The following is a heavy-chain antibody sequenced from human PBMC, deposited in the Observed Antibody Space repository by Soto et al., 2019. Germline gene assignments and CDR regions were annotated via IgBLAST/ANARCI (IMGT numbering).Heavy chain of an antibody. V-gene: IGHV1-69*02. D-gene: IGHD1-26*01. Sequence: QVQLVQSGAEVKKPGSSVKVSCKASGGTFSSYTISWVRQAPGQGLEWMGRIIPILGIANYAQKFQGRVTITADKSTSTAYMELSSLRSEDTAVYYCARVMGGSFKHFELWGRGTLVTVSS. CDR1: GGTFSSYT. J-gene: IGHJ2*01. CDR3: ARVMGGSFKHFEL. CDR2: IIPILGIA.